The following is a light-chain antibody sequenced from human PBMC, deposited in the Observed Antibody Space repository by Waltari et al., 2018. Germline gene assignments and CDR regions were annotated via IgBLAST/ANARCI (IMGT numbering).Light chain of an antibody. Sequence: DIQMTQSPSSVSASVGDRVIITCRASQDISRWLAWYQQTPGKAPKFLIYDASTLQSGVPSRFSGTGSGTEFTLTSSSLQPEDFATYYCQHGNTFPLTFGGGTKVEIK. CDR3: QHGNTFPLT. V-gene: IGKV1-12*01. CDR1: QDISRW. J-gene: IGKJ4*01. CDR2: DAS.